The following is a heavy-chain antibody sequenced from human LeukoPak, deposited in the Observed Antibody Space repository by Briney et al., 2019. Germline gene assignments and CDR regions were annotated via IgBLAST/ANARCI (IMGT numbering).Heavy chain of an antibody. CDR3: AADYHGSGSYFYYYYYGMDV. J-gene: IGHJ6*02. CDR1: GFTFSSYG. Sequence: PGRSLRLSCAASGFTFSSYGMHWVRQAPGKGLEWVAVISYDGGNKYYADSVKGRFTISRDNSKNTLYLQMNSLRAEDTAVYYCAADYHGSGSYFYYYYYGMDVWGQGTTVTVSS. V-gene: IGHV3-30*03. CDR2: ISYDGGNK. D-gene: IGHD3-10*01.